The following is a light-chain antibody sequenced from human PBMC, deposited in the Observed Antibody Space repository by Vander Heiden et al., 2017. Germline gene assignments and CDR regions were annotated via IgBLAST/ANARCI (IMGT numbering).Light chain of an antibody. CDR2: AAS. CDR1: QSISKY. CDR3: QQGYSAPPMYS. Sequence: DIQMTQSPSSLSASVGDRVSITCRASQSISKYLNWYQQKPGKAPKLLVYAASTLQSGVPSRFSGSGSGTDFTITISSLQPADFATYYCQQGYSAPPMYSFGPGTKLEIK. V-gene: IGKV1-39*01. J-gene: IGKJ2*03.